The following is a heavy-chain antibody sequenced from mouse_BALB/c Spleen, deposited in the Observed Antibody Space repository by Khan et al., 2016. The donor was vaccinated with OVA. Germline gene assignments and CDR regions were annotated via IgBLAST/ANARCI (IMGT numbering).Heavy chain of an antibody. CDR1: GYSITSGYA. CDR3: ARGNYYGYYFDY. Sequence: EVQLVESGPGLVKPFQSLSLTCTVTGYSITSGYAWNWIRQFPGNKLEWMGYISYSGVTSYTPSLKSRISITRDTSKNHFFLQLNSVTTEDTATYYCARGNYYGYYFDYWGQGTTLTVSS. V-gene: IGHV3-2*02. D-gene: IGHD1-1*01. J-gene: IGHJ2*01. CDR2: ISYSGVT.